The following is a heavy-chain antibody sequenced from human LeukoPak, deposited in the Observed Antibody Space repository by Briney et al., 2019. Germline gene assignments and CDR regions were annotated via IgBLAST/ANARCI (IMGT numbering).Heavy chain of an antibody. CDR2: INTSGST. V-gene: IGHV4-4*07. J-gene: IGHJ4*02. CDR1: GGSISNYY. Sequence: PSETLSLTCTVSGGSISNYYWSWIRLPAGKGLEWIGRINTSGSTDYNPSLKSRVTMSVDTAKNQFSLNLSSLTAADTAVYYCARSRGTTLVTRFDYWGQGTLVTVSS. CDR3: ARSRGTTLVTRFDY. D-gene: IGHD5-18*01.